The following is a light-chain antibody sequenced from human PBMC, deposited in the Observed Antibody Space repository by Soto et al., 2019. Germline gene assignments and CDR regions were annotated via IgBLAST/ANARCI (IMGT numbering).Light chain of an antibody. CDR3: SSYVVTNTRV. J-gene: IGLJ1*01. CDR2: DVS. Sequence: QSALTQPASVSGSPGQSITISCTGTSNDVGGYNYVSWYQQHPGKAPQLMIYDVSNRPSGVSDRFSGSKSGNTASLTISGLQADDEADYYRSSYVVTNTRVFGTGTKVTVL. CDR1: SNDVGGYNY. V-gene: IGLV2-14*03.